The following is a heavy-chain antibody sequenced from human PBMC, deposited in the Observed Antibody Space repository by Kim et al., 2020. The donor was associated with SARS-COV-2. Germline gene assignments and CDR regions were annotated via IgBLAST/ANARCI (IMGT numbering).Heavy chain of an antibody. CDR2: INHSGST. CDR3: ARGKRDYYGSGIRGAWAGRYYGMDV. V-gene: IGHV4-34*01. Sequence: SETLSLTCAVYGGSFSGYYWSWIRQPPGKGLEWIGEINHSGSTNYNPSPKSRVTISVDTSKNQFSLKLSSVTAADTAVYYCARGKRDYYGSGIRGAWAGRYYGMDVWGQGTTVTVSS. D-gene: IGHD3-10*01. J-gene: IGHJ6*02. CDR1: GGSFSGYY.